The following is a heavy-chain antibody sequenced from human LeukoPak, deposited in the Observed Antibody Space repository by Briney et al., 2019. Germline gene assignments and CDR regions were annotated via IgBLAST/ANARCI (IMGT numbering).Heavy chain of an antibody. CDR1: GFTFSSYA. Sequence: GGSLRLSCAASGFTFSSYAMSWVRQAPGKGLEWVGRIKSGTDGGTTDYAAPVKGRFTISRDDSKNTLYLQMNSLKTEDTAVYYCTTDRRAWGQGTLVTVSS. J-gene: IGHJ4*02. CDR3: TTDRRA. CDR2: IKSGTDGGTT. V-gene: IGHV3-15*01.